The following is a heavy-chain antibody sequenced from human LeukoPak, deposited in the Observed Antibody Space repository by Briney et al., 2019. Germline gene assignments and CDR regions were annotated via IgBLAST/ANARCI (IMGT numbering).Heavy chain of an antibody. CDR1: GGSISSCY. J-gene: IGHJ3*02. CDR2: IFYSGST. D-gene: IGHD5-12*01. V-gene: IGHV4-59*08. CDR3: AREIVAGLGVSFDI. Sequence: PSETLSLTCTVSGGSISSCYWSWIRQPPGKGLEWIGYIFYSGSTNYNPSLKSRVTISVDTSKNQFSLKLSSVTAADTAVYYCAREIVAGLGVSFDIWGQGTMVTVSS.